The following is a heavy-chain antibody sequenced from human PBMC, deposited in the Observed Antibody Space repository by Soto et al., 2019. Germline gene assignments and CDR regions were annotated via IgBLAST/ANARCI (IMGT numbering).Heavy chain of an antibody. D-gene: IGHD1-7*01. J-gene: IGHJ4*02. CDR1: GYTFTGYY. Sequence: ASVKASCKASGYTFTGYYMHWVRQAPGQGLEWMGWINPNSGGTNYAQKFQGWVTMTRDTSISTAYMELSRLRSDDTAVYYCARAPKNWNYDNYFDYWGQGTLVTVSS. CDR3: ARAPKNWNYDNYFDY. V-gene: IGHV1-2*04. CDR2: INPNSGGT.